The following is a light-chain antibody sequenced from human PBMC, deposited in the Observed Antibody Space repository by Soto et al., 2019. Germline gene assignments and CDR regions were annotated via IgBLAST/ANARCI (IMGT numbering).Light chain of an antibody. V-gene: IGKV3-20*01. CDR1: QSVCSNY. Sequence: EIVLTQSPGTLSLSPGDRAALSCRASQSVCSNYLAWYQQKPGQAPRLLIDGATSRATGIPDRFSGSGSGTDFTLTISRLEPEDFAVYYCHQYGTSPETFGQGTKVDIK. J-gene: IGKJ1*01. CDR3: HQYGTSPET. CDR2: GAT.